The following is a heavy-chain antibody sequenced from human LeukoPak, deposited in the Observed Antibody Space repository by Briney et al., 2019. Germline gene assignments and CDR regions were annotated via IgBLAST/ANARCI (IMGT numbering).Heavy chain of an antibody. J-gene: IGHJ1*01. V-gene: IGHV3-66*01. CDR2: IYSGGST. CDR1: GFTVSSNY. D-gene: IGHD4-17*01. CDR3: AREADYGDYRSGLH. Sequence: GGSLRLSCAASGFTVSSNYMSWVRQAPGKGLEWVSVIYSGGSTYYADSVKGRFTISRDNSKNTLYLQMNSLRAEDTAVYYCAREADYGDYRSGLHWGQGTLVTVSS.